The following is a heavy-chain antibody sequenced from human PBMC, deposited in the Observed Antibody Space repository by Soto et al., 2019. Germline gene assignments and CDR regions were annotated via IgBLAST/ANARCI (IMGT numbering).Heavy chain of an antibody. CDR1: GVTFSSYS. D-gene: IGHD3-16*01. J-gene: IGHJ6*02. CDR3: ARVGSSDGYYYYGMDV. CDR2: IIPIFGTA. V-gene: IGHV1-69*06. Sequence: SVKVSCKASGVTFSSYSISWVRQAPAQGLEWMGGIIPIFGTANYAQKFQGRVTITADKSTSTAYMELSSLRSEDTAVYYCARVGSSDGYYYYGMDVWGQGTTVTVSS.